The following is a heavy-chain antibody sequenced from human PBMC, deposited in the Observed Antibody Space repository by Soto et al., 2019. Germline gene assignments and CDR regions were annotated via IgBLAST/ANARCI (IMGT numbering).Heavy chain of an antibody. CDR3: ARVRVAAVDYYGMDV. CDR2: IWYDGSNK. D-gene: IGHD6-13*01. J-gene: IGHJ6*02. V-gene: IGHV3-33*01. Sequence: PGGSLRLSCAASGFTFSSYGMHWVRQAPGKGLEWVAVIWYDGSNKYYADSVKGRFTISRDNSKNTLYLQMNSLRAEDTAVYYCARVRVAAVDYYGMDVWGQGTTVTVS. CDR1: GFTFSSYG.